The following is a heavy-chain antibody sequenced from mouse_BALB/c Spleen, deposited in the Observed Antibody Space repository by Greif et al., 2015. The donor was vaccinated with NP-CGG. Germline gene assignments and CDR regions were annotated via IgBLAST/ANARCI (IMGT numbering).Heavy chain of an antibody. CDR1: GYAFSSYW. J-gene: IGHJ2*01. V-gene: IGHV1-80*01. CDR3: ARREESSLLRRYFDY. Sequence: VQLQQSGAELVRPGSSVKISCKASGYAFSSYWMNWVKQRPGQGLEWIGQIYPGDGDTNYNGKFKGKATLTADKSSSTAYMQLSNLTSEDSAVYFCARREESSLLRRYFDYWGQGTTLTVSS. CDR2: IYPGDGDT. D-gene: IGHD1-1*01.